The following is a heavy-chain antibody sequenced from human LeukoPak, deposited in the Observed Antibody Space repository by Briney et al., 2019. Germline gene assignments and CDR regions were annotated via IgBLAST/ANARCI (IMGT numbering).Heavy chain of an antibody. CDR3: ARTTYCSRTSCRKGFDY. V-gene: IGHV4-4*07. CDR1: GGSISSYY. D-gene: IGHD2-2*01. CDR2: IYTSGST. J-gene: IGHJ4*02. Sequence: SETLSLTCTVSGGSISSYYWSWIRQPAGKGLEWIGRIYTSGSTNYNPSLKSRVTMSVDTSKNQFSLKLSSVTAADTAVYYCARTTYCSRTSCRKGFDYWGQGTLVTVSS.